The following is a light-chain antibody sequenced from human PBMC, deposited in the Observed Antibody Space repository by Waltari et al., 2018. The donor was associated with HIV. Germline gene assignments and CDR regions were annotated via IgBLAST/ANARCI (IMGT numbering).Light chain of an antibody. CDR3: SSYAGSNNLL. CDR1: SSDVGGYNY. V-gene: IGLV2-8*01. Sequence: QSALTQPPSASGSPGQSVTISCPGTSSDVGGYNYVSWYQQHPGKAPKLMIYEVSKRPSGVPDRFSGSKSGNTASLTVSGLQAEDEADYYCSSYAGSNNLLFGGGTKLTVL. J-gene: IGLJ2*01. CDR2: EVS.